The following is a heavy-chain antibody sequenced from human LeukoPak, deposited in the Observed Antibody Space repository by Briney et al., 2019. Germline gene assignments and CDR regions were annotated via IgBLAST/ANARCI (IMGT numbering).Heavy chain of an antibody. CDR3: ASEAGMDV. Sequence: SVTVSXXXXXGTFXXXAISWVRQAPGQGLEWMGRIIPILGIANYAQKFQGRVTITADKSTSTAYMELSSLRSEDTAVYYCASEAGMDVWGQGTTVTVSS. CDR1: XGTFXXXA. V-gene: IGHV1-69*04. CDR2: IIPILGIA. J-gene: IGHJ6*02.